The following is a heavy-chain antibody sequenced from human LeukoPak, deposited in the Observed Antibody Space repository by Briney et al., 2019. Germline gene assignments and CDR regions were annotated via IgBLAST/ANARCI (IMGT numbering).Heavy chain of an antibody. J-gene: IGHJ4*02. CDR1: GYTFTSYY. V-gene: IGHV1-46*01. CDR2: LYTSGGST. CDR3: ARELDGGYFDY. Sequence: ASVKVSCKASGYTFTSYYMHWVRQAPGQGLEGMGILYTSGGSTRYAQTFQGRVTMTRDTSTSTVYMELSSLRSEDTAVYYCARELDGGYFDYWGQGTLVTVSS.